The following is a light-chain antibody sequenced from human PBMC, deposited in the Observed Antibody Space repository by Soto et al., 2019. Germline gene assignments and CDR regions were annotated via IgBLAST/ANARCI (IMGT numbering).Light chain of an antibody. V-gene: IGKV3-11*01. CDR3: QQRSNWLT. Sequence: EIVLTQSPATLSLSPGERATLSCRASQSVSSYLAWYQQKPGQAPRLLIYDASNRATGIPARFSGSGSGTDFTLPCSSLEPEDFAVYYCQQRSNWLTFGGGTKVEIK. CDR2: DAS. CDR1: QSVSSY. J-gene: IGKJ4*01.